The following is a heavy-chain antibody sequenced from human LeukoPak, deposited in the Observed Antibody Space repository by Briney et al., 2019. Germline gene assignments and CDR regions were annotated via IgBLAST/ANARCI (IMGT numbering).Heavy chain of an antibody. Sequence: GGSLRLSCSASGFTFSSFEMHWVRQAPGKGLEYLSAISSNGGSTYYADSVKGRFTVSRDNSKNTLYLQMTSLRPDDTAVYYCVKIARDWGQGTLVTVSS. CDR1: GFTFSSFE. V-gene: IGHV3-64D*09. J-gene: IGHJ4*02. CDR3: VKIARD. CDR2: ISSNGGST.